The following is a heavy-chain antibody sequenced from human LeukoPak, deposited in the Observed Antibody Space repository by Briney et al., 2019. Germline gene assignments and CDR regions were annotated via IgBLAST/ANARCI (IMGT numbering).Heavy chain of an antibody. D-gene: IGHD3-10*01. V-gene: IGHV3-33*01. CDR3: ARGGENFFDY. CDR2: IWFDGSKE. CDR1: GFTFSRFG. J-gene: IGHJ4*02. Sequence: PGGSLRLFCAASGFTFSRFGMHWVRQAPGKGPAWVAVIWFDGSKEYYADSVKGRFNISRDNSKNTLYLQLDSLRAGDTAVYYCARGGENFFDYWGQGTLVTVSS.